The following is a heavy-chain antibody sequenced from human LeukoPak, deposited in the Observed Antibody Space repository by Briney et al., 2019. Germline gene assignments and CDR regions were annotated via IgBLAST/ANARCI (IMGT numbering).Heavy chain of an antibody. J-gene: IGHJ4*02. CDR3: ARTFDSSGYDYGHYFDY. D-gene: IGHD3-22*01. CDR2: IWFDGSEK. Sequence: PGGCLRLSCAASVFTFNNYWMNWVRQAPGKGLEWVSFIWFDGSEKYYADSVKGRFTISRDNSKNTLTLQMNSLRVEDTAVYHCARTFDSSGYDYGHYFDYWGQGALVTVSS. V-gene: IGHV3-33*08. CDR1: VFTFNNYW.